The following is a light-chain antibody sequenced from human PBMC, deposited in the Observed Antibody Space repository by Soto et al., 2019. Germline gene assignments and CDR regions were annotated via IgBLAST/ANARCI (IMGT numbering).Light chain of an antibody. CDR2: DVS. J-gene: IGLJ1*01. V-gene: IGLV2-14*01. CDR1: SSDVGGYNY. CDR3: SSYTSSSTQV. Sequence: QSALTQPASVSGSPGQSITISCTGTSSDVGGYNYVSWYQQHPGKAPKLMIYDVSNRPSGVSNRFPGSKSGNTASLTISGLQAEDEADYYCSSYTSSSTQVFGTGTKAPS.